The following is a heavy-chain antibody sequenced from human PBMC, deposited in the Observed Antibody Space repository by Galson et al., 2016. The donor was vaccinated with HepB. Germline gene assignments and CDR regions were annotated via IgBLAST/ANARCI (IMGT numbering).Heavy chain of an antibody. V-gene: IGHV3-74*01. J-gene: IGHJ4*02. CDR1: GFTFSKYW. Sequence: SLRLSCAASGFTFSKYWMHWVRQAPGKGLVWVSRINSDGSSTGYADSVKGRFTISRDNAKNTLSLQMSSLRVEDTAVYYCARSSGSGVDYWGQGTMVTVSS. D-gene: IGHD3-10*01. CDR2: INSDGSST. CDR3: ARSSGSGVDY.